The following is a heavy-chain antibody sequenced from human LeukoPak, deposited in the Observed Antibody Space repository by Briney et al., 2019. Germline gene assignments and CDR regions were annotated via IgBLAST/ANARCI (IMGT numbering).Heavy chain of an antibody. CDR3: AREREFYDSSGYYYVVFDY. D-gene: IGHD3-22*01. J-gene: IGHJ4*02. V-gene: IGHV3-30-3*01. CDR2: ISYDGSNK. CDR1: GFTFSSYA. Sequence: PAGSLRLSCAGSGFTFSSYAMHWVRQAPGKGLEWVAVISYDGSNKYYADSVKGRFTISRDNSKNTLDLQMNSLRAEDTAVYYCAREREFYDSSGYYYVVFDYWGQGTLVTVSS.